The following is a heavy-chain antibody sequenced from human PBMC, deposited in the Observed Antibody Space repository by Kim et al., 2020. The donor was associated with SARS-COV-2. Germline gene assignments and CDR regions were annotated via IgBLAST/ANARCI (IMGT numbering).Heavy chain of an antibody. J-gene: IGHJ4*02. V-gene: IGHV3-23*01. Sequence: AESGKGRFTRSRDNSKNTMNLQMNSLRAEDTAVYYGAITMIETTKDYWGQGTLVTVSS. D-gene: IGHD3-22*01. CDR3: AITMIETTKDY.